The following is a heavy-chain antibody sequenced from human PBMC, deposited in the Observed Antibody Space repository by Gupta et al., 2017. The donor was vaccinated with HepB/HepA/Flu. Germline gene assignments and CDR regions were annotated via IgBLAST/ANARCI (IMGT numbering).Heavy chain of an antibody. J-gene: IGHJ4*02. D-gene: IGHD3-16*01. CDR3: AKGAGGYCDY. CDR2: INPNGGDT. CDR1: GYTFTGYY. Sequence: QVQLVQSGAEVKKPGASVTVSCKASGYTFTGYYIHWVRQAPGQGVEWMGWINPNGGDTNYAQKFQGRVTMTRDTSISTAYMELSSLTSDDTAIYYCAKGAGGYCDYWGRGTRVTVSS. V-gene: IGHV1-2*02.